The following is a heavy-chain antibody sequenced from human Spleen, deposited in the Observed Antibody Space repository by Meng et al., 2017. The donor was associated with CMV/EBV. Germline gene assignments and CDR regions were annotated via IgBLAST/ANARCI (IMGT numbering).Heavy chain of an antibody. CDR2: ITGAGST. J-gene: IGHJ6*02. CDR3: ATNPLYTNDYYAMDV. D-gene: IGHD2-8*01. CDR1: GFTSSAYP. V-gene: IGHV3-23*01. Sequence: GESLKISCAASGFTSSAYPMIWVRQAPGKGLEWVSTITGAGSTYYADSVKGRFTISRDNSKNTLFLQMNSLRGEDTALYYCATNPLYTNDYYAMDVWGQGTTVTVSS.